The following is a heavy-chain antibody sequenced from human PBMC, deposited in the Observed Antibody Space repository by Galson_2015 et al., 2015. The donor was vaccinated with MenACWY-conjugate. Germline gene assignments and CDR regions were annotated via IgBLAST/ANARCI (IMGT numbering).Heavy chain of an antibody. CDR2: IWYDGSNK. CDR1: GFTFSSYG. J-gene: IGHJ2*01. CDR3: ARALRTDWYFDL. Sequence: SLRLSCAASGFTFSSYGMHWVRQAPGKGLEWVAVIWYDGSNKYYADSVKGRFTISRDNSKNTLYLQMNSLRAEDTAVYYCARALRTDWYFDLWGRGTLVTVSS. V-gene: IGHV3-33*01.